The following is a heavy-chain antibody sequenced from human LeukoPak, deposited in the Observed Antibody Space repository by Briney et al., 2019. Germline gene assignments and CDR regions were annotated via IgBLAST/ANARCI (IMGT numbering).Heavy chain of an antibody. Sequence: GGSLRLSCTASGFTFDDYAMYWVRQAPGKGLEWVSGISWNSVNIGYANPVRGRFTISRDNGKNSLYLQMDSLRGEDTALYYCVKGMRMATITGAGDFWGQGTLVTGSS. D-gene: IGHD5-24*01. CDR2: ISWNSVNI. CDR3: VKGMRMATITGAGDF. CDR1: GFTFDDYA. V-gene: IGHV3-9*01. J-gene: IGHJ4*02.